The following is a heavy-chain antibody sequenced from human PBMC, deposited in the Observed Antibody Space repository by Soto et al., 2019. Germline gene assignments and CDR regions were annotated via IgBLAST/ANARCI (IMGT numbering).Heavy chain of an antibody. CDR3: PRALDEWGKPTVI. CDR2: INGDGSST. J-gene: IGHJ4*03. D-gene: IGHD3-16*01. V-gene: IGHV3-74*01. CDR1: GFTFSSHW. Sequence: EVQLVESGGGLVQPGGSLRLSCAASGFTFSSHWMHWVRQAPGKGLVWVSRINGDGSSTTYADSLKGRFTTSRNDAKTPLSLQLTTLSAAATSVSYCPRALDEWGKPTVIWGQGTVVTVSS.